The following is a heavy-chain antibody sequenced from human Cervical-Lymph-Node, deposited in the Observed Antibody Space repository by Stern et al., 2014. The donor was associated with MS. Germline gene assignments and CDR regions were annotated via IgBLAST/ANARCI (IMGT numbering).Heavy chain of an antibody. V-gene: IGHV1-2*02. Sequence: QVQLVESGAEVEKPGASVKVSCKASGYIFTDYYLPWVRQAPGQGLAWLGRIHTKRGGPSYAQSFPGMVTLTRDTSITHAYMDFSRRTSDDTAVYYCTRALRIADRPSPGGHWFDPWGQGTLVIVSS. CDR1: GYIFTDYY. J-gene: IGHJ5*02. CDR2: IHTKRGGP. D-gene: IGHD6-6*01. CDR3: TRALRIADRPSPGGHWFDP.